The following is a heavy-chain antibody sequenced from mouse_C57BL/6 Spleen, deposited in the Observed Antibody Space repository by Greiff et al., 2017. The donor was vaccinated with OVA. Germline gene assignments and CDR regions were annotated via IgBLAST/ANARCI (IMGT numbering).Heavy chain of an antibody. D-gene: IGHD2-1*01. CDR3: ARSDGNYGAMDY. CDR2: VNPYNGGT. V-gene: IGHV1-19*01. CDR1: GYTFTDYY. J-gene: IGHJ4*01. Sequence: VQLQQSGPVLVKPGASVKMSCKASGYTFTDYYMNWVKQSHGKSLEWIGVVNPYNGGTSYNQKFKGKATLTVDKSSSTAYMDLNSLTSEDAAVYYCARSDGNYGAMDYWGQGTSVTVSS.